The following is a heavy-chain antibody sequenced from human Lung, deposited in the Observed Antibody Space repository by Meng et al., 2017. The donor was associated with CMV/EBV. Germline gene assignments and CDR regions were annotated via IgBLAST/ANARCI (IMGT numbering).Heavy chain of an antibody. Sequence: ASVKVSCKASGYTFTSYDINWVRQATGQGLEWMGWMNPNSGNTGYAQKIQGRVTMTRNTSISTAYMELSSLRSEDTAVYYCATVGWTRTIDYWGQGTLVTVSS. V-gene: IGHV1-8*01. CDR3: ATVGWTRTIDY. CDR1: GYTFTSYD. J-gene: IGHJ4*02. D-gene: IGHD1-26*01. CDR2: MNPNSGNT.